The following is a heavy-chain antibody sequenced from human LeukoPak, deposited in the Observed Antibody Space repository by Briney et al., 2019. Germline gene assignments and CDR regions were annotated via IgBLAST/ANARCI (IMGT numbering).Heavy chain of an antibody. J-gene: IGHJ6*03. Sequence: SGPTLVKSTQTLTLTCTFSGFSLDTSGLSVTWIRQPPGKALEWLARIDWDDDKYYSTSLKTRLTISKDTSKNQVVLTMTNMDPVDTATYYCARTLHENLWLRDYYYYYMDVWGKGTTVTVSS. CDR1: GFSLDTSGLS. CDR2: IDWDDDK. CDR3: ARTLHENLWLRDYYYYYMDV. D-gene: IGHD5-18*01. V-gene: IGHV2-70*11.